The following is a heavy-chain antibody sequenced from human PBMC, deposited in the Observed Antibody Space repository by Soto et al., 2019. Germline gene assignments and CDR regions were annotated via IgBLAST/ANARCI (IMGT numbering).Heavy chain of an antibody. V-gene: IGHV3-15*01. Sequence: DVQLVESGGGLVKPGGSLRLSCRTSGFTFSKAWMRWVRQAPGKGLEWVGRIRSNADGGTVEYAAPVKGRFIISRDDSTNPLYLEMNRLDSEDTGVYYCTAAGGGGRVLSGMDVWGQGTAVTVSS. D-gene: IGHD3-3*01. CDR3: TAAGGGGRVLSGMDV. CDR1: GFTFSKAW. J-gene: IGHJ6*02. CDR2: IRSNADGGTV.